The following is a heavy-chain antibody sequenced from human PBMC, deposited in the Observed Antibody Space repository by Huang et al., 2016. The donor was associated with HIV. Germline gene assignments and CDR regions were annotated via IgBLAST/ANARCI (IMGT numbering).Heavy chain of an antibody. Sequence: QVQLQQWGAGLLKPSETLSLTCAVYGGSFSRYYWNWIRQSPGTGLEWIGQINHVGNTNYNPSLESRVSMSVDTSKNQFSLKLNSVTGADTAMYYCAREVMISFGGPFDPWGQGTLVTVSS. CDR3: AREVMISFGGPFDP. CDR2: INHVGNT. D-gene: IGHD3-16*01. V-gene: IGHV4-34*01. CDR1: GGSFSRYY. J-gene: IGHJ5*02.